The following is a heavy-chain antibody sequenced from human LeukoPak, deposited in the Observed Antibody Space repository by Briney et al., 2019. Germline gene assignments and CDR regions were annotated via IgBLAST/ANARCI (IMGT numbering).Heavy chain of an antibody. CDR2: IYYSGST. CDR3: ARYYDGSGSYDY. CDR1: GGSISSSSYY. Sequence: SETLSLTCTVSGGSISSSSYYWGWIRQPPGKGLEWIGSIYYSGSTYYNPSLKSRVTISVDTSKNQFSLKLSSVTAADTAVYYCARYYDGSGSYDYWGQGTLVTVSS. V-gene: IGHV4-39*01. D-gene: IGHD3-10*01. J-gene: IGHJ4*02.